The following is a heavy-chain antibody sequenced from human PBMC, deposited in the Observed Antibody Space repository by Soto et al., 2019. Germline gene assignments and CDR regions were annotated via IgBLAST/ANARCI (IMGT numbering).Heavy chain of an antibody. CDR2: IGTAGDT. D-gene: IGHD4-17*01. CDR1: GFTFSSYD. CDR3: ARDGNTVTTLYYYGMDV. Sequence: SLRLSCAASGFTFSSYDMHWVRQATGKGLEWVSAIGTAGDTYYPGSVKGRFTISRENAKNSLYLQMNSLRAEDTAVYYCARDGNTVTTLYYYGMDVWGPGTTVTVSS. V-gene: IGHV3-13*01. J-gene: IGHJ6*02.